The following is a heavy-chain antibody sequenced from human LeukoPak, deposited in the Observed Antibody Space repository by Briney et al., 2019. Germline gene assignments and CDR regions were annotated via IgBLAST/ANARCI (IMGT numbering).Heavy chain of an antibody. Sequence: PSETLSLTCAVYGGSFSSHYWSWIRQPPGKGLEWVGYIYYSGSTNYNPSLKSRVTISVDTSKNQFSLKLSSVTAADTAVYFCARSGDLNTERAFDIWGQGKMVTVSS. J-gene: IGHJ3*02. CDR2: IYYSGST. V-gene: IGHV4-59*11. CDR3: ARSGDLNTERAFDI. D-gene: IGHD4-17*01. CDR1: GGSFSSHY.